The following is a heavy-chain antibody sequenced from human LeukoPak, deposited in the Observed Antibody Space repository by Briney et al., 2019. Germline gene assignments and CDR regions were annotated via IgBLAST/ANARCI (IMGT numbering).Heavy chain of an antibody. Sequence: GGSLRLSCAASGFTFSSYWMHWVRQAPGKGLVWVSRINSDGSSTSYADSVKGRLTISRDNAKNTLYLQMNSLRAEDTAVYYCARYEFSSSPIDYWGQGTLVTVSS. J-gene: IGHJ4*02. V-gene: IGHV3-74*01. D-gene: IGHD6-6*01. CDR2: INSDGSST. CDR3: ARYEFSSSPIDY. CDR1: GFTFSSYW.